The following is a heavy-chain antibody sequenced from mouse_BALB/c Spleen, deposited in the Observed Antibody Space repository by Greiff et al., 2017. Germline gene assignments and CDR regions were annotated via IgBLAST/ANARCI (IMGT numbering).Heavy chain of an antibody. V-gene: IGHV5-4*02. Sequence: DVQLVESGGGLVKPGGSLKLSCAASGFTFSDYYMYWVRQTPEKRLEWVATISDGGSYTYYPDSVKGRFTISRDNAKNNLYLQMSSLKSEDTAMYYCARGDPYAMDYWGQGTSVTVSS. D-gene: IGHD3-3*01. CDR1: GFTFSDYY. J-gene: IGHJ4*01. CDR2: ISDGGSYT. CDR3: ARGDPYAMDY.